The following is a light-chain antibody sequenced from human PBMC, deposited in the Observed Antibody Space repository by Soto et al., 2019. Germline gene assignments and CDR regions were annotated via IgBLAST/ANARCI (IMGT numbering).Light chain of an antibody. V-gene: IGKV3-20*01. CDR3: QQYGSSPYT. CDR1: QGVSSSY. J-gene: IGKJ2*01. CDR2: ATS. Sequence: EVVLTQSPGTLSLSPGERATLSCRASQGVSSSYLAWYQQKPGQAPRLLIYATSNRVAGIPDTFSGSGSGTDFTLTISRLEPEDFAVYYCQQYGSSPYTFGQGTKLEIK.